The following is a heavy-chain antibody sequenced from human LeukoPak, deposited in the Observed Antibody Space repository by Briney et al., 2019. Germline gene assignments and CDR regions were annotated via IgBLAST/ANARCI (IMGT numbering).Heavy chain of an antibody. D-gene: IGHD3-22*01. CDR1: GFTFSSYT. V-gene: IGHV3-43*01. CDR3: ATAPYDSRGIFNY. Sequence: PGGALRLSCAASGFTFSSYTMNWVRQAPGKGLEWVSLISWDGDSTYYADSVKGRFTISRDNNKNSLYLQMNSLRTEDSALYYCATAPYDSRGIFNYWGQGTLVTVSS. CDR2: ISWDGDST. J-gene: IGHJ4*02.